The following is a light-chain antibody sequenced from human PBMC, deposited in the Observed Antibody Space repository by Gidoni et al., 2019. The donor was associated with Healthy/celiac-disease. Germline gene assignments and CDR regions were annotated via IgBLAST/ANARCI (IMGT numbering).Light chain of an antibody. CDR3: QQSYSTPQKT. V-gene: IGKV1-39*01. J-gene: IGKJ2*01. Sequence: IQMTQSPSSLSASVGDRLTITCRASQIISSYLNWYQQKPGKAPKLLIYAASRLQSGVPSRFSGSGYGTDVTITISSLQPEDFATYYCQQSYSTPQKTFGQGTKLEIK. CDR2: AAS. CDR1: QIISSY.